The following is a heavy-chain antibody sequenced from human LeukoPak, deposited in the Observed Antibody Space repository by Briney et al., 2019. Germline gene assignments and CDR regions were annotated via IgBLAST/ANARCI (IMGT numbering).Heavy chain of an antibody. V-gene: IGHV1-18*01. J-gene: IGHJ4*02. Sequence: GASVKVSCKASGYTFTSFGISWVRQAPGQGLEWMGWISAYNGNTISAQVLQGRVTMTTDTSTSTAYMELRSLRSDDTAVYYCAREDSGATYYFDNWGQGTLVTVSS. CDR2: ISAYNGNT. CDR3: AREDSGATYYFDN. CDR1: GYTFTSFG. D-gene: IGHD1-26*01.